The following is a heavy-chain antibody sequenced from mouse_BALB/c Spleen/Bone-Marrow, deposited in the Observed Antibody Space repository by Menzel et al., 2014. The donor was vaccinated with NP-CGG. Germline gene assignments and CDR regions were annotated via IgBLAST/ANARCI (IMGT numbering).Heavy chain of an antibody. CDR2: INSNGGST. Sequence: EVKLMESGGGLVQPGGSLKLSCAASGFTFSSYGMSWVRQTPDKRLELVATINSNGGSTYYPDSVKGRFTISRDNAENTLYLQMSSLKSEDTAMYYCARVWYFDYWGQGTSLTVSS. CDR3: ARVWYFDY. V-gene: IGHV5-6-3*01. J-gene: IGHJ2*03. CDR1: GFTFSSYG.